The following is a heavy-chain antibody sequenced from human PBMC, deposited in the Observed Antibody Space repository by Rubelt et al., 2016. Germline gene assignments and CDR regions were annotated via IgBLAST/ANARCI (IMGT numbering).Heavy chain of an antibody. Sequence: GQGLEWMGWINTNTGNPTYAQGFTGRFVFSLDTSVSTAYLQISSLKAEDTAVYYCARANPFHWFDPWGQGTLVTVSS. CDR3: ARANPFHWFDP. V-gene: IGHV7-4-1*02. J-gene: IGHJ5*02. D-gene: IGHD2/OR15-2a*01. CDR2: INTNTGNP.